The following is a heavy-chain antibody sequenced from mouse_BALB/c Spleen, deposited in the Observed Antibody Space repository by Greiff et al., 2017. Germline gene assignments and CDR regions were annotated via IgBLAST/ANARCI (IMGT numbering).Heavy chain of an antibody. J-gene: IGHJ4*01. D-gene: IGHD2-3*01. Sequence: EVQLVETGGGLVQPKGSLKLSCAASGFTFNTNAMNWVRQAPGKGLEWVARIRSKSNNYATYYADSVKDRFTISRDDSQSMLYLQMNNLKTEDTAMYYCVRDLYDGYYVAAMDYWGQGTSVTVSS. CDR2: IRSKSNNYAT. V-gene: IGHV10S3*01. CDR1: GFTFNTNA. CDR3: VRDLYDGYYVAAMDY.